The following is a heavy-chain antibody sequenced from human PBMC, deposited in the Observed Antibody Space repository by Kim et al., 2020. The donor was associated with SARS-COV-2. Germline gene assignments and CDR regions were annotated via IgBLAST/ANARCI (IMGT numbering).Heavy chain of an antibody. J-gene: IGHJ4*02. CDR1: GDSVSSNSAA. CDR2: TYYRSKWYN. Sequence: SQTLSLTCAISGDSVSSNSAAWNWIRQSPSRGLEWLGRTYYRSKWYNDYAVSVKSRITINPDTSKNQFSLQLNSVTPEDTAVYYCARESPSGRDSSSWYFSTFDYWGQGTLVTVSS. D-gene: IGHD6-13*01. V-gene: IGHV6-1*01. CDR3: ARESPSGRDSSSWYFSTFDY.